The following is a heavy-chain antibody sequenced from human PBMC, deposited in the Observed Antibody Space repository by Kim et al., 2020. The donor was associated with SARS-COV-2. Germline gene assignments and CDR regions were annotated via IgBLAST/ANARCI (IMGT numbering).Heavy chain of an antibody. V-gene: IGHV3-30*02. Sequence: DCVKGRFTHPRDNSKNPLYLQMNSLRAEDTAVYYCAKDLSVVVVPAAKMDVWGKGTTVTVSS. D-gene: IGHD2-2*01. CDR3: AKDLSVVVVPAAKMDV. J-gene: IGHJ6*04.